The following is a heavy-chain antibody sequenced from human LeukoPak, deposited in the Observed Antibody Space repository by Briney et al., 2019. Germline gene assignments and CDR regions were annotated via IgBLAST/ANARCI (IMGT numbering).Heavy chain of an antibody. Sequence: ASVKVSCKASAYTFTGYYIHWVRQAPGQGLEWMGWINPNSGGTNYAQKFQGRVTMTRDTSINTAYMELSRLRSDDTAVYYCARESDYFSFDYWGQGTLVTVSS. D-gene: IGHD3-3*01. CDR2: INPNSGGT. CDR1: AYTFTGYY. V-gene: IGHV1-2*02. J-gene: IGHJ4*02. CDR3: ARESDYFSFDY.